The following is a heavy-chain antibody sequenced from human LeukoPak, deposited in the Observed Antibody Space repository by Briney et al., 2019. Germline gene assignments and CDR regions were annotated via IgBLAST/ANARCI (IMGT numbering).Heavy chain of an antibody. J-gene: IGHJ4*02. Sequence: GGSLRLSCAASGFTFSSYGMHWVRQAPGKGLEWVAVIWYDGSNKYYADSVKGRFTISRDNSKNTLYLQMNSLRAEDTAVYYCAMLSSGRLSAGYWGQGTLVTVSS. D-gene: IGHD6-19*01. CDR1: GFTFSSYG. CDR2: IWYDGSNK. CDR3: AMLSSGRLSAGY. V-gene: IGHV3-33*01.